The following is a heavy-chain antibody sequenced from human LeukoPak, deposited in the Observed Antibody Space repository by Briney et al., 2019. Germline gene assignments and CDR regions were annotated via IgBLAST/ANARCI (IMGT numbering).Heavy chain of an antibody. CDR2: IYSGGTA. V-gene: IGHV3-53*01. CDR1: GFIVSSNY. D-gene: IGHD4-11*01. CDR3: ARGRQCDY. J-gene: IGHJ4*02. Sequence: PGGSLRLSCVASGFIVSSNYMSWVRQAPGKGLEWISIIYSGGTAFYADSVKGRFTISRDNSKNTLYLQMNSLRADDTAMYYCARGRQCDYWGQGTLVTASS.